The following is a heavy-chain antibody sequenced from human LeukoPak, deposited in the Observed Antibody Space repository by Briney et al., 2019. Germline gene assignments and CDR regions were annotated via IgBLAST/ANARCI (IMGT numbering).Heavy chain of an antibody. CDR1: GFTVSSNY. D-gene: IGHD3-22*01. CDR2: IYSGGST. CDR3: ARVAGSGYYEYYFDY. J-gene: IGHJ4*02. Sequence: GGSLRLSWAASGFTVSSNYMSWVRQAPGKGLEWVSVIYSGGSTYYADSVKGRFTISRDNSKNTLYLQMNSLRAEDTAVYYCARVAGSGYYEYYFDYWGQGTLVTVSS. V-gene: IGHV3-53*01.